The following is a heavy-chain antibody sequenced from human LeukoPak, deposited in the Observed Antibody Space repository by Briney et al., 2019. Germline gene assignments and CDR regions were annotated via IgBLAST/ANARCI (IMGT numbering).Heavy chain of an antibody. D-gene: IGHD6-13*01. CDR2: INHSGST. V-gene: IGHV4-34*01. J-gene: IGHJ4*02. CDR3: ARGRNGYSSSWYALGY. CDR1: GGSFSGYY. Sequence: TSETLSLTCAVYGGSFSGYYWSWIRQPPRKGLEWIGEINHSGSTNYNPSLKSRVTISVDTSKNQFSLKLSSVTAADTAVYYCARGRNGYSSSWYALGYWGQGTLVTVSS.